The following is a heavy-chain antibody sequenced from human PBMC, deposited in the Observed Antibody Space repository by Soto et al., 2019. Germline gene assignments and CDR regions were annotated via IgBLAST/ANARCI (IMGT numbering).Heavy chain of an antibody. V-gene: IGHV2-70*04. D-gene: IGHD5-18*01. CDR1: GFSLSTSGMR. CDR2: IDWDDDK. CDR3: ARTHSLPFDY. J-gene: IGHJ4*02. Sequence: VSGPPLVNPTQTLTLTCTFSGFSLSTSGMRVSWIRQPPGKALEWLARIDWDDDKFYSTSLKTRLTISKDTSKNQVVLTMTNMDPVDTATYYCARTHSLPFDYWGQGTLVTVSS.